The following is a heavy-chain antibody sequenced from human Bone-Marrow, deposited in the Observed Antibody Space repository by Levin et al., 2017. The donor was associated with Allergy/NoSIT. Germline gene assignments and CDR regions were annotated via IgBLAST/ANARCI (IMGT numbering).Heavy chain of an antibody. CDR2: IKPDGSDR. CDR3: ARLNYYEGSGYYLEAFDI. Sequence: GGSLRLSCGLSGFTPDTYWMTWVRQAPGKGLEWVANIKPDGSDRYYLDSLKDRFIISRDNAEKSVYLQMNGLRAEDTAVYYCARLNYYEGSGYYLEAFDIWGPGTLVTVSS. CDR1: GFTPDTYW. J-gene: IGHJ3*02. D-gene: IGHD3-22*01. V-gene: IGHV3-7*01.